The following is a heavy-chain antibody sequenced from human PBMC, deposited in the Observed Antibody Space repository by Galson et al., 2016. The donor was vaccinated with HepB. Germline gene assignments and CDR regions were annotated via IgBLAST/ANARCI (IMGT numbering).Heavy chain of an antibody. D-gene: IGHD1-7*01. V-gene: IGHV4-39*01. CDR3: ARQNYIHWFDT. Sequence: EPLSLTCTVSDVSINSGSYFWGWIRQPPGRGLEWIGSTHWTGTSYSQPTLQSRVTVSLDTPKNQFSLRLSSVTAADTAVYYCARQNYIHWFDTWGQGALVTVSS. J-gene: IGHJ5*02. CDR2: THWTGTS. CDR1: DVSINSGSYF.